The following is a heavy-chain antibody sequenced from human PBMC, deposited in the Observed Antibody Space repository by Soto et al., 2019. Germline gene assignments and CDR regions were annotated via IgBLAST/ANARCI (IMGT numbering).Heavy chain of an antibody. J-gene: IGHJ5*02. CDR2: IYYSGST. V-gene: IGHV4-39*07. CDR1: GGSISSSSYY. CDR3: AGTDFEVFGVVTPYYNWFDP. D-gene: IGHD3-3*01. Sequence: PSETLSLTCTVSGGSISSSSYYWGWIRQPPGKGLEWIGTIYYSGSTYYNPSLKSRVTISVDTSKNQFSLELSSLRSEDTAVYYCAGTDFEVFGVVTPYYNWFDPWGQGTLVTVSS.